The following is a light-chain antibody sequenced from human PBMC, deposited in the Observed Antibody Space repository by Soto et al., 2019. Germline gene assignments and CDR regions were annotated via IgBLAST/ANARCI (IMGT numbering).Light chain of an antibody. J-gene: IGLJ3*02. CDR1: SSDIGGHNY. Sequence: QSALTQPASVSGSPGQSITISCTGTSSDIGGHNYVSWYQQHPGKAPKLMIFEVSNRPSGVSDRFSGSKSGNTASLTISWLQAEDEADYYCSSYTDNNARVFGGGTKLTVL. V-gene: IGLV2-14*01. CDR2: EVS. CDR3: SSYTDNNARV.